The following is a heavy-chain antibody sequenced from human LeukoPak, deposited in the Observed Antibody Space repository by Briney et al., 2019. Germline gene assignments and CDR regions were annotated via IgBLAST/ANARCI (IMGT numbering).Heavy chain of an antibody. Sequence: GGSLRLSCAASGFTFSSYAMSWVRQAPGKGLEWVSIISGSGDNTYYADSMKGRFTISRDNSKNTLYLQMNSLRAEDTGVYYCAKDHYWSIDYWGRGTLVTVSS. J-gene: IGHJ4*02. CDR3: AKDHYWSIDY. V-gene: IGHV3-23*01. D-gene: IGHD3-3*01. CDR1: GFTFSSYA. CDR2: ISGSGDNT.